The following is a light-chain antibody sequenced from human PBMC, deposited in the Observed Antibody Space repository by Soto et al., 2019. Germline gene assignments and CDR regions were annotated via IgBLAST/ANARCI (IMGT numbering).Light chain of an antibody. J-gene: IGLJ1*01. Sequence: QSALTQPPSASGSPGQSVTISCTGTSSDFGGYNYVSWYQQHPGKAPKLIIYEVTKRPSGVPDRFSSSKSGNTASLTVSGLQAEDEADYYCSSYAGSNSYVFGTGTKLTVL. CDR1: SSDFGGYNY. CDR3: SSYAGSNSYV. V-gene: IGLV2-8*01. CDR2: EVT.